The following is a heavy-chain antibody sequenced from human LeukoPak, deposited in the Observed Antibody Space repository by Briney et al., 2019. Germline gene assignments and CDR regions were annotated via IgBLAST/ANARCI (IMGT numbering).Heavy chain of an antibody. J-gene: IGHJ4*02. CDR3: AREGGIFGVLYY. CDR2: IYYSGST. D-gene: IGHD3-3*01. V-gene: IGHV4-39*02. Sequence: SEALSLTCTVSGGSISSSSDYWGWIRQPPGKGLEWIGSIYYSGSTYYNPSLKSRVTISVDTSKNQFSLKLSSVTAADTAVYYCAREGGIFGVLYYWGQGTLVTVSS. CDR1: GGSISSSSDY.